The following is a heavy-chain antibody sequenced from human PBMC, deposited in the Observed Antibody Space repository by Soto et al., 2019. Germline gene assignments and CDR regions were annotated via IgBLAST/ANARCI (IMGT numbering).Heavy chain of an antibody. D-gene: IGHD3-22*01. J-gene: IGHJ4*02. CDR2: ISAYNGNT. Sequence: QVQLVQSGAEVKKPGASVKVSCKASGYTFTSYGISWVRQAPGQGLEWMGWISAYNGNTNYAQKVQGRVTMTTDTSTSTAYMELRSLRSDDTAVYYCARDRGGHRDYYDSSGYSRFDYWGQGTLVTVSS. V-gene: IGHV1-18*01. CDR3: ARDRGGHRDYYDSSGYSRFDY. CDR1: GYTFTSYG.